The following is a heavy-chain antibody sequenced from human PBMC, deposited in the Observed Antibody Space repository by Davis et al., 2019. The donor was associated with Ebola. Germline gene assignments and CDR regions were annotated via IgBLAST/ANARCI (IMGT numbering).Heavy chain of an antibody. J-gene: IGHJ5*02. CDR2: IYWDDGK. CDR1: GFSLSTTGVG. V-gene: IGHV2-5*02. D-gene: IGHD6-13*01. CDR3: AHSPAAAGTFDP. Sequence: SGPTLVKPTQTLMLTCTFSGFSLSTTGVGVGWIRQPPGKALEWLALIYWDDGKRYSPSLKTRLTITKDPSKNQVVLTMTNMDPVDTATYYCAHSPAAAGTFDPWGQGTLVTVSS.